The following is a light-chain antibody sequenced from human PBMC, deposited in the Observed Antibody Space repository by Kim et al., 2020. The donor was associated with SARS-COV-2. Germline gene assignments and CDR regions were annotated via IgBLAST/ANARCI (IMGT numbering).Light chain of an antibody. CDR2: DAS. J-gene: IGKJ4*01. CDR3: QQSDT. Sequence: AIQLTQSPSSLSASVGDRVTITCRASQGISSALAWYQQKPGKAPKLLIYDASSLESGVPSRFSGSGSGTDFTLTISSLQPEDFATYYCQQSDTFGGGTKLEI. CDR1: QGISSA. V-gene: IGKV1-13*02.